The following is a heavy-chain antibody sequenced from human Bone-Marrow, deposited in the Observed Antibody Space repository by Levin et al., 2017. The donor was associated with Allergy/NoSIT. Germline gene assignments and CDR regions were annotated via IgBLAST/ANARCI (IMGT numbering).Heavy chain of an antibody. CDR1: GGSISGYF. CDR3: VRNVEMATVGWRWFDP. CDR2: IHSTGST. J-gene: IGHJ5*02. Sequence: SQTLSLTCTVSGGSISGYFWSWIRQSPGKGLEWIAYIHSTGSTKYNPSLKSRVTISVDPSQNQFSLKLNSVSAADTAVYYCVRNVEMATVGWRWFDPWGQGTLVTVSS. D-gene: IGHD5-24*01. V-gene: IGHV4-59*01.